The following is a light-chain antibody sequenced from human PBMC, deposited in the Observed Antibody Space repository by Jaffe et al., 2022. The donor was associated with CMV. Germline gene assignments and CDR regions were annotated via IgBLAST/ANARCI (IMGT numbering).Light chain of an antibody. CDR3: QQYGPQFGTSAT. CDR2: DAS. CDR1: QSVRSNF. Sequence: DIVLTQSPGTLSLSPGERATLSCRASQSVRSNFLAWYQQKPGQAPRLLIHDASTRATGIPDRFSGSGSGTDFTLTISRLEPEDFAVYYCQQYGPQFGTSATFGQGTKLEI. V-gene: IGKV3-20*01. J-gene: IGKJ2*01.